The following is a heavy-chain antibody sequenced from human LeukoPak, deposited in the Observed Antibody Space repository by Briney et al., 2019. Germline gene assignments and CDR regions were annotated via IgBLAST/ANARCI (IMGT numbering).Heavy chain of an antibody. CDR3: TKSRYYDYVWGES. V-gene: IGHV3-49*03. Sequence: PGGSLRLSCTASGFTFGDYAMTWFRQAPGKGLEWVGFIRGKRNSCPTEYAASVIGRFSISRDNSKSIAYLQIGILGSEETAVYYCTKSRYYDYVWGESWGQGTLVTVSS. D-gene: IGHD3-16*01. J-gene: IGHJ5*02. CDR2: IRGKRNSCPT. CDR1: GFTFGDYA.